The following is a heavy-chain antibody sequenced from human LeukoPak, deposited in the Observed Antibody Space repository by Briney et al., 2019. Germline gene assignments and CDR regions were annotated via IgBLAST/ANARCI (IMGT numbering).Heavy chain of an antibody. J-gene: IGHJ4*02. CDR1: GGSINTYY. CDR3: AREVSSSSTCIDY. V-gene: IGHV4-4*07. Sequence: KPSAPLSLTCGVSGGSINTYYWSCIRQPAGKGLEWIGRIHSSGTTNYNPSLKSRVTISVDTSKNQFSLKLDSVTAADTAVYYCAREVSSSSTCIDYWGQGTLVTVSS. CDR2: IHSSGTT. D-gene: IGHD6-13*01.